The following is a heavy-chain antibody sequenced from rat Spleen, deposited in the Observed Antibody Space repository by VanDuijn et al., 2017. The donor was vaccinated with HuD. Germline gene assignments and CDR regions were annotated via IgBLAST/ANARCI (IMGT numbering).Heavy chain of an antibody. V-gene: IGHV5-22*01. CDR3: ARPHNYRYVMDA. D-gene: IGHD1-10*01. Sequence: EVQLVESGGGLVQPGRSMKLSCAALGFTFSNYYMAWVRQAPTKGLEWVASISFEGSSTYYGDSVKGRFTISRDNAKSTLYLQMNSLRSEDTATYYCARPHNYRYVMDAWGQGASVTVSS. CDR2: ISFEGSST. J-gene: IGHJ4*01. CDR1: GFTFSNYY.